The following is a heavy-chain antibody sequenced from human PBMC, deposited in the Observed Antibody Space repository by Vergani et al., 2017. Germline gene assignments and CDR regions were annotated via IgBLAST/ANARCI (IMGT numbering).Heavy chain of an antibody. Sequence: QVQLVQSGAEVKKPGASVKVSCKASGYTFTSYGISWVRQAPGQGLEWMGWISAYNGNTNYAQKLQGRVTMTTDTSTSTAYMELRSLRSDDTAVYYCARVMWGYCSGGSCYSGPFDYWGQGTLVTVSS. CDR2: ISAYNGNT. CDR1: GYTFTSYG. D-gene: IGHD2-15*01. V-gene: IGHV1-18*01. CDR3: ARVMWGYCSGGSCYSGPFDY. J-gene: IGHJ4*02.